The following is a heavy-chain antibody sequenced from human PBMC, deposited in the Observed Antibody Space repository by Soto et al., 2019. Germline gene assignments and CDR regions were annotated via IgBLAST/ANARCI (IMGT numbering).Heavy chain of an antibody. V-gene: IGHV4-59*01. J-gene: IGHJ5*02. D-gene: IGHD5-18*01. Sequence: SETLSLTCTVSDVSITNYYWSWIRQPPGRGLEWLGYVYYTGSTSYNPSLKSRVAMSVDTSKKQISLKLTSVTAADTAVYYCAREDTRWFDPRGQGTLVTVSS. CDR1: DVSITNYY. CDR3: AREDTRWFDP. CDR2: VYYTGST.